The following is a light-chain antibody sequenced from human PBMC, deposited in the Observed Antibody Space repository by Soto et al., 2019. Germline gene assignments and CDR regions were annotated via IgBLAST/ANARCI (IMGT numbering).Light chain of an antibody. CDR3: QQANSFLYT. CDR1: QDISTW. Sequence: DIQMTQSPSFVSASVGDRVTITCRASQDISTWLAWYQQKPGRAPNLLIYTASSLQSGVPSRFSGSGSGTDFTLTISSLQPEDFATYYCQQANSFLYTFGQGTKLEMK. V-gene: IGKV1-12*01. J-gene: IGKJ2*01. CDR2: TAS.